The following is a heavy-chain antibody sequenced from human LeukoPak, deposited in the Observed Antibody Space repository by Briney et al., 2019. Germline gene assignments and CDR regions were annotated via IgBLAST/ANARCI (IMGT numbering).Heavy chain of an antibody. CDR1: GYTFTSYA. CDR2: INAGTSNR. J-gene: IGHJ4*02. V-gene: IGHV1-3*01. Sequence: GASVKVSCKASGYTFTSYAIHWVRQAPGQRLEWMGWINAGTSNRKYSQKFQDRVTITRETSATTAYMELSSLTSEDTAVYYCARVPDDSGWNFDYWGQGTLVTVSS. D-gene: IGHD6-19*01. CDR3: ARVPDDSGWNFDY.